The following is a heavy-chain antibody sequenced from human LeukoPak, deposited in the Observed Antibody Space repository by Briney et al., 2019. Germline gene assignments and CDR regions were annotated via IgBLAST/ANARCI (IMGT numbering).Heavy chain of an antibody. CDR1: GFTFSNYA. Sequence: GGSLRLSCEASGFTFSNYAMSWVRQAPGKGLEWVSSISSRRGGDSTYYADSVKGRSTISRDNSKNTLYLQMNSLRAEDTAQYYCAKDSITFFGVLNHDWSQGTLVIVSS. J-gene: IGHJ4*02. D-gene: IGHD3-3*01. V-gene: IGHV3-23*01. CDR3: AKDSITFFGVLNHD. CDR2: ISSRRGGDST.